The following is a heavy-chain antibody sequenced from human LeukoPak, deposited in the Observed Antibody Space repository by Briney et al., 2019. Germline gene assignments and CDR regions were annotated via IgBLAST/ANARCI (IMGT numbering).Heavy chain of an antibody. J-gene: IGHJ3*02. D-gene: IGHD5-24*01. CDR2: ISWNSASI. V-gene: IGHV3-9*01. Sequence: GGSLRLSCEASGFALHDFTMHWVRQAPGKGLEWVAGISWNSASIGYVESVMGRFIISRDNTKNSLYLQMNTLRIDDTSVYYCVKDKGSDGHNFGSTGGIFESWGQGTMVSVSS. CDR3: VKDKGSDGHNFGSTGGIFES. CDR1: GFALHDFT.